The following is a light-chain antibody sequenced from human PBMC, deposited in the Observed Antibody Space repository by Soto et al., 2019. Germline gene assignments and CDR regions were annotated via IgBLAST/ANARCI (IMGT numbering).Light chain of an antibody. CDR3: QQTYTAPAT. CDR2: AAS. V-gene: IGKV1-39*01. J-gene: IGKJ1*01. CDR1: QTIKTY. Sequence: DIQMTQSPSPLSASVGDSVTITCPASQTIKTYLNWYRHKPGKAPELLIYAASRLQSGVASRFSGSGSGTYFILTISSLQPDDLATYYCQQTYTAPATFGQGTKVEI.